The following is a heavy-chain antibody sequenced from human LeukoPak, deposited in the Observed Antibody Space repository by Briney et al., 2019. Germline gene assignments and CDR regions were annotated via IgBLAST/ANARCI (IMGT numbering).Heavy chain of an antibody. J-gene: IGHJ4*02. CDR3: AKDHPSGYYFDY. CDR2: ISGIGGIT. Sequence: SISGIGGITFNPHSVKGRFTISRENSKNKLCLQMNRLRGEDTAIYYCAKDHPSGYYFDYRGQGTLVTVSS. V-gene: IGHV3-23*01. D-gene: IGHD1-14*01.